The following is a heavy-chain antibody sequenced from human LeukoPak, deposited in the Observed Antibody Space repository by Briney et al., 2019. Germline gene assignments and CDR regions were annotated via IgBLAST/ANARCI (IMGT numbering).Heavy chain of an antibody. CDR1: GGSISSSSYY. CDR2: FYYSGST. V-gene: IGHV4-39*07. J-gene: IGHJ4*02. D-gene: IGHD3-22*01. CDR3: ARDSYYYDSSGGFDY. Sequence: PSETLSLTCTVSGGSISSSSYYWGWIRQPPGKGLEWIGSFYYSGSTYYNPSLKSRGTISVDTSKNQFSLKLSSVTAADTAVYYCARDSYYYDSSGGFDYWGQGTLVTVSS.